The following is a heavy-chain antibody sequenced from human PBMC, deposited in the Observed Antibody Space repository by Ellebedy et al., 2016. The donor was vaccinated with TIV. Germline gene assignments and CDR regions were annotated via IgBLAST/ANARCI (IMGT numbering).Heavy chain of an antibody. D-gene: IGHD1-1*01. J-gene: IGHJ4*02. Sequence: GESLKISCAASGFTVGNNFMSWVRQAPGKGLEWVSSISSGGDYTYYAESVKGRFTISRDNAKKSVSLQMNSLKAEDTAVYYCARERERRNDYWGQGTLVTVSS. CDR3: ARERERRNDY. V-gene: IGHV3-21*01. CDR1: GFTVGNNF. CDR2: ISSGGDYT.